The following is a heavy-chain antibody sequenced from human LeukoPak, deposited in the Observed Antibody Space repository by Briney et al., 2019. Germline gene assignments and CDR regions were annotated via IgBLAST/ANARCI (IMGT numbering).Heavy chain of an antibody. D-gene: IGHD7-27*01. CDR2: IYYSGST. CDR1: GDSMSGYY. V-gene: IGHV4-59*01. J-gene: IGHJ4*02. CDR3: ARADWGSGNFDY. Sequence: PSETLSLTCTVSGDSMSGYYWSWIRQPPGKGLEWIGYIYYSGSTNYNPSLKSRVTISVDTSKNQFSLKLSSVTAADTAVYYCARADWGSGNFDYWGQGTLVTVSS.